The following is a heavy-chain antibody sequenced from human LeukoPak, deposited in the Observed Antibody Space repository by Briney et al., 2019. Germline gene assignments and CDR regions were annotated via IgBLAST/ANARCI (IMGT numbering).Heavy chain of an antibody. CDR1: GFTFSSYS. CDR3: ARDGTKFPWFGELRITRNYYYYMNV. J-gene: IGHJ6*03. Sequence: GGSLRLSCAASGFTFSSYSMHWVRQAPGKGLEWVAFIRYDGSNKYYADSVKGRFTISRDNSKNTLYLQMNSLRSEDTAVYYCARDGTKFPWFGELRITRNYYYYMNVWGKGTTVTISS. CDR2: IRYDGSNK. V-gene: IGHV3-30*02. D-gene: IGHD3-10*01.